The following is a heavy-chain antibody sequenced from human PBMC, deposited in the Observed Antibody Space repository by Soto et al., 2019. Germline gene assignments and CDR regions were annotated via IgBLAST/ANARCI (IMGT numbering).Heavy chain of an antibody. J-gene: IGHJ3*02. CDR1: GFTFDDYA. CDR3: AKDIGGGPAAIASAFDI. D-gene: IGHD2-2*01. V-gene: IGHV3-9*01. Sequence: EVQLVESGGGLVQPGRSLRLSCAASGFTFDDYAMHWVRQAPGKGLEWVSGISWNSGSIGYADSVKGRFTISRDNAKNSLYLQMNSLRDEDTALYYCAKDIGGGPAAIASAFDIWGQGTMVTVSS. CDR2: ISWNSGSI.